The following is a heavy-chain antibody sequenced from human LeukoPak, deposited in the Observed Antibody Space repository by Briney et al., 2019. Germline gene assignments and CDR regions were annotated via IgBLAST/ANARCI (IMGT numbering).Heavy chain of an antibody. D-gene: IGHD5-18*01. CDR1: GYTFTNYY. J-gene: IGHJ4*02. Sequence: ASVKVSCKASGYTFTNYYMHWVRQAPGQGLEWMGIINPSDGSTTYTQKLQGRVSMTRDMSTSTVYMELNSLRSDDTAVYFCARDHYTYGSDYWGQGTLVTVSS. CDR3: ARDHYTYGSDY. CDR2: INPSDGST. V-gene: IGHV1-46*01.